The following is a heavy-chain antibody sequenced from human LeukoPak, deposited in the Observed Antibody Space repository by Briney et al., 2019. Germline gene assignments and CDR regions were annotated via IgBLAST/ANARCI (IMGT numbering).Heavy chain of an antibody. Sequence: ASVKVSCKASGYTFTSYYMHWVRQAPGQGLEWMGWINPNSGGTNYAQKFQGRVTMTRGTSISTAYMELSRLRSDDTAVYYCARVVPAARRTYNWFDPWGQGTLVTVSS. CDR2: INPNSGGT. J-gene: IGHJ5*02. V-gene: IGHV1-2*02. CDR3: ARVVPAARRTYNWFDP. CDR1: GYTFTSYY. D-gene: IGHD2-2*01.